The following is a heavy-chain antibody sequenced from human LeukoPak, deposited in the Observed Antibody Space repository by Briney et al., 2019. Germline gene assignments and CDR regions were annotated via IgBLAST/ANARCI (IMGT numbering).Heavy chain of an antibody. Sequence: PGGSLRLSCAASRFTFSDYYMSWIRQAPGKGLEWVSYISSSGSTIYYADSVKGRFTISRDNAKNSLYLQMNSLRAEDTAVYYCAGQPVGDYYDSSGWMSFDYWGQGTLVTVSS. CDR3: AGQPVGDYYDSSGWMSFDY. J-gene: IGHJ4*02. CDR2: ISSSGSTI. V-gene: IGHV3-11*04. D-gene: IGHD3-22*01. CDR1: RFTFSDYY.